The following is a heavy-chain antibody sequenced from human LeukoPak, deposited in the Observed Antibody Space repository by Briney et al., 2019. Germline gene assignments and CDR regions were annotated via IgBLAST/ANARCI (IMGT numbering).Heavy chain of an antibody. D-gene: IGHD6-13*01. CDR2: ISGSGGST. CDR3: AKDRAPLVGAFDI. CDR1: GFTFSSHA. J-gene: IGHJ3*02. Sequence: GGSLRLSCAASGFTFSSHAMSWVRQAPGRGLEWVSAISGSGGSTYYADSVKGRFTISRDNSKNTLYLQMNSLRAEDTAVYYCAKDRAPLVGAFDIWGQGTMVTVSS. V-gene: IGHV3-23*01.